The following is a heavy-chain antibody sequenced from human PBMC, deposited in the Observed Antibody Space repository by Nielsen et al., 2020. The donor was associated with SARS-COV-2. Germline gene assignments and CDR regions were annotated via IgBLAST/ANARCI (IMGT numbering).Heavy chain of an antibody. CDR3: ARNSGWYPNVNKYYYYGMDV. D-gene: IGHD6-19*01. J-gene: IGHJ6*02. V-gene: IGHV4-34*01. Sequence: WICQPPGKGLEWIGEINHSGSSNYNPSLKSRVTISVDTSKNQFSLKLSSVTAADTAVYYCARNSGWYPNVNKYYYYGMDVWGQGTTVTVSS. CDR2: INHSGSS.